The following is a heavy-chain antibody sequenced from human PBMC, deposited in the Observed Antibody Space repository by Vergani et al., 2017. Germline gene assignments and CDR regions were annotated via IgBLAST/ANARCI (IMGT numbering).Heavy chain of an antibody. CDR2: IYTSGST. J-gene: IGHJ4*02. V-gene: IGHV4-4*09. Sequence: QVQLQESGPGLVKPSETLSLTCTVSGGSISSYYWSWIRQPPGKGLEWIGYIYTSGSTNYNPSLKSRVTISVDTSKNQFSLKLSSVTAADAAVYYCARGGAIVGVALPPIDYWGQGTLVTVSS. CDR3: ARGGAIVGVALPPIDY. CDR1: GGSISSYY. D-gene: IGHD3-3*01.